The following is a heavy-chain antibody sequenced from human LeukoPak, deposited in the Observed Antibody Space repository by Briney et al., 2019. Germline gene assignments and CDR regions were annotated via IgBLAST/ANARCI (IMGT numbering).Heavy chain of an antibody. V-gene: IGHV1-24*01. D-gene: IGHD5-24*01. J-gene: IGHJ4*02. CDR1: GYTLTELS. CDR3: ARALRMATIPGVNMNYFDY. Sequence: ASVKVSCKVSGYTLTELSMHWVRQAPGKGLEWMGGFDPEDGETIYAQKFQGRVTMTRDTSTSTVYMELSSLRSEDTAVYYCARALRMATIPGVNMNYFDYWGQGTLVTVSS. CDR2: FDPEDGET.